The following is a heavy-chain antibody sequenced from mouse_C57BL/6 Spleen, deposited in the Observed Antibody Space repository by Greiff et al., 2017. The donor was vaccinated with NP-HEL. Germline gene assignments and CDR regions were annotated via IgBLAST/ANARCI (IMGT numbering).Heavy chain of an antibody. CDR3: ARRSYGYPYYFDY. CDR2: IDPSDSYT. J-gene: IGHJ2*01. CDR1: GYTFTSYW. V-gene: IGHV1-50*01. D-gene: IGHD2-2*01. Sequence: VQLQQPGAELVKPGASVKLSCKASGYTFTSYWMQWVKQRPGQGLEWIGEIDPSDSYTNYNQKFKGKATLTVDTSSSTAYMQLSSLTSEDSAVYYCARRSYGYPYYFDYWGQGTTLTVSS.